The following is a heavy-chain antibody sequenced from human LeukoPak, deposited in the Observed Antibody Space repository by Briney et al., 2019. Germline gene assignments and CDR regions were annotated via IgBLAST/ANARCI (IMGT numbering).Heavy chain of an antibody. CDR2: ISSSGSTI. J-gene: IGHJ4*02. D-gene: IGHD3-16*01. V-gene: IGHV3-48*03. CDR3: ARLPSVWDYFDY. Sequence: GGSLRLSCAASGFTFSSYEMNWVRQAPGKGLEWVSYISSSGSTIYYADSVKGRFTISRDNAKNSLYLQMNSLRAEDTAVYYCARLPSVWDYFDYWGQGTLVTVSS. CDR1: GFTFSSYE.